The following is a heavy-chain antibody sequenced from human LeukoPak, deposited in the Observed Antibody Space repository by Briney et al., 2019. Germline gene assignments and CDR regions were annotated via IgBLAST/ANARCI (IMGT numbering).Heavy chain of an antibody. Sequence: GASVKVSCKASGGTFINFAISWVRQAPGQGLEWMGGIIPIFGTTNYAQKFQGRVTITADESTSTAYMELSSLRSEDTAVYYCARVLAGYDTSGYYWDAFDIWGQGTMVSVSS. CDR3: ARVLAGYDTSGYYWDAFDI. J-gene: IGHJ3*02. CDR2: IIPIFGTT. V-gene: IGHV1-69*13. CDR1: GGTFINFA. D-gene: IGHD3-22*01.